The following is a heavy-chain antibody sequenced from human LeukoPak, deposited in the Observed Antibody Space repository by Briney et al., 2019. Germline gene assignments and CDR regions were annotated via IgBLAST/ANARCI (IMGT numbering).Heavy chain of an antibody. J-gene: IGHJ6*02. V-gene: IGHV3-23*01. Sequence: GGSLRLSCAASGFTFISYAMSWVRQAPGKGLEWVSGISGGDGSTYYADSVKGRFTISRDNSKNTLYLQMNSLRAEDTAVYYCASPYYGMDVWGQGTTVTVSS. CDR1: GFTFISYA. CDR3: ASPYYGMDV. CDR2: ISGGDGST.